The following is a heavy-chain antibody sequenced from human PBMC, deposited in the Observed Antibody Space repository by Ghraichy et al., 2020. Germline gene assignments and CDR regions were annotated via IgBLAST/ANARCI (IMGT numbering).Heavy chain of an antibody. D-gene: IGHD3-10*01. J-gene: IGHJ6*02. V-gene: IGHV3-23*01. CDR2: ISGSGGST. CDR3: ATKGVGELLSLTQYYYYYGMDV. Sequence: GGSLRLSCAASGFTFSSYAMSWVRKAQGKGLEWVSVISGSGGSTYYADSVKGRFTISRDNSKNTLYLQMNSLRAEDTAVYYCATKGVGELLSLTQYYYYYGMDVWGQGTTVTVSS. CDR1: GFTFSSYA.